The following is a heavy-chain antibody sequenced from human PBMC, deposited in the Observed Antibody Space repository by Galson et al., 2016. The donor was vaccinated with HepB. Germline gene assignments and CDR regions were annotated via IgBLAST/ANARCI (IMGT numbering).Heavy chain of an antibody. CDR1: GYTFTNYA. J-gene: IGHJ5*02. V-gene: IGHV1-18*01. Sequence: SVKVSCKASGYTFTNYAISWVRQAPGQGLEWMGWISAYNGNTNYAQNLQGRVTMTTDTSTSTAYMELRSLRSDDTAVYYCARRGSFGSGRYSELWFDPGGQGTLVTVSS. CDR2: ISAYNGNT. D-gene: IGHD3-10*01. CDR3: ARRGSFGSGRYSELWFDP.